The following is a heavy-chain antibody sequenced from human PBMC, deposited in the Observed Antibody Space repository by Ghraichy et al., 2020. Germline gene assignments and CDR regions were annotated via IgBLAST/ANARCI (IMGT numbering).Heavy chain of an antibody. V-gene: IGHV3-15*01. CDR3: THLPRPCSGGSCSYYYYYGMDV. Sequence: GGSLRLSCAASGFTFSNAWMSWVRQAPGKGLEWVGRIKSKTDGGTTDYAAPVKGRFTISRDDSKNTLYLQMNSLKTEDTAVYYCTHLPRPCSGGSCSYYYYYGMDVWGQGTTVTVSS. J-gene: IGHJ6*02. CDR1: GFTFSNAW. D-gene: IGHD2-15*01. CDR2: IKSKTDGGTT.